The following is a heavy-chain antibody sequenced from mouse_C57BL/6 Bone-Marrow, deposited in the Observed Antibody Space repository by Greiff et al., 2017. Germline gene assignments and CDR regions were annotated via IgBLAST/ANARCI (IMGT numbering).Heavy chain of an antibody. CDR3: ARENLGPFDY. CDR2: INPSSGYT. Sequence: VQLQQSGAELARPGASVKMSCKASGYTFTSYTMHWVKQRPGQGLEWIGYINPSSGYTKYNQKFKDKATLTADKSSSTAYMQLSSLTSEVSAVYYCARENLGPFDYWGQGTTLTVSS. D-gene: IGHD4-1*01. J-gene: IGHJ2*01. V-gene: IGHV1-4*01. CDR1: GYTFTSYT.